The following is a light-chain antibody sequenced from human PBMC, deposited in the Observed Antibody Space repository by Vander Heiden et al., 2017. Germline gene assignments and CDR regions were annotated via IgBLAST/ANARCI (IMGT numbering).Light chain of an antibody. J-gene: IGKJ4*01. CDR1: QSVSSN. CDR2: GAS. CDR3: QQYNNWPLT. Sequence: ELVMTQSPATLSVSPGERATLSCRASQSVSSNLAWYQQKTGQAPRLLIYGASTRATGIPARFSGSGSGTEFTLTISSLQSEEFAVYYCQQYNNWPLTFGGGTKVEIK. V-gene: IGKV3-15*01.